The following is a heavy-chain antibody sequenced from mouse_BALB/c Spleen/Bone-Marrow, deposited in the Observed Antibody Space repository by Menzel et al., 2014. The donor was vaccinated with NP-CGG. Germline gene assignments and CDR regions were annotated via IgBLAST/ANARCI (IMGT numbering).Heavy chain of an antibody. Sequence: VQLQQSGAELVRPESSVKISCKASGYAFSTYWMIWVKRRPGQGLEWIGQIYPGDGDTNYNGKFKGKATLTADKSSSTAYMQLSGLTSEDSAVYFCARGARSAMDYWGQGTSVTVSS. CDR2: IYPGDGDT. CDR3: ARGARSAMDY. CDR1: GYAFSTYW. J-gene: IGHJ4*01. V-gene: IGHV1-80*01.